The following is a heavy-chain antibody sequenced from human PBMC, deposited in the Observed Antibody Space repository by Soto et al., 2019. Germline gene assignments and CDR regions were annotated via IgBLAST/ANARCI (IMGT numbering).Heavy chain of an antibody. CDR3: ARVLPILLWFGEGGMDV. V-gene: IGHV3-30-3*01. D-gene: IGHD3-10*01. CDR2: ISYDGSNK. J-gene: IGHJ6*02. CDR1: GFTFSSYA. Sequence: GGSLRLSCAASGFTFSSYAMHWVRQAPGKGLEWVAVISYDGSNKYYADSVKGRFTISRDNSKNTLYLQMNSLRAEDTAVYYCARVLPILLWFGEGGMDVWGQGTTVTVSS.